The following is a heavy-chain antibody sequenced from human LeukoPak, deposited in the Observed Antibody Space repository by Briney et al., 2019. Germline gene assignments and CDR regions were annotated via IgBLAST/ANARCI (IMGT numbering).Heavy chain of an antibody. CDR3: ARDFDDSSGYYFSAFDI. CDR1: GGSISSSSYY. J-gene: IGHJ3*02. Sequence: SETLSLTCTVSGGSISSSSYYWGWIRQPPGKGLEWIGSIYHSGSTYYNPSLKSRVTISVDTSKNQFSLKLSSVTAADTAVYYCARDFDDSSGYYFSAFDIWGQGTMVTVSS. D-gene: IGHD3-22*01. CDR2: IYHSGST. V-gene: IGHV4-39*07.